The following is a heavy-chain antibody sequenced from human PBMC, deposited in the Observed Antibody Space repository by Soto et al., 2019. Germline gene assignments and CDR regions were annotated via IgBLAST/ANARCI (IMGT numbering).Heavy chain of an antibody. J-gene: IGHJ6*02. Sequence: PSETLSLTCTVSGGSISSYYWSWIRQPPGKGLEWIGYIYYSGSTNYNPSLKSRVTISVDTSKNQLSLKLSSVTAADTAVYYCARDRIAAAGYYYYYYGMDVWGQGTTVTVSS. V-gene: IGHV4-59*01. D-gene: IGHD6-13*01. CDR2: IYYSGST. CDR1: GGSISSYY. CDR3: ARDRIAAAGYYYYYYGMDV.